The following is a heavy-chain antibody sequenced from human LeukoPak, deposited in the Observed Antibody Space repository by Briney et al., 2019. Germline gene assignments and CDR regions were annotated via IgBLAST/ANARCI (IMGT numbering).Heavy chain of an antibody. J-gene: IGHJ5*02. CDR2: INPNSGGT. CDR1: GYTFTGYY. CDR3: ARGIVVVPAAMAFDP. Sequence: ASVKVSCKASGYTFTGYYMHWVRQAPGQGLEWMGWINPNSGGTNYAQKFQGRVTMTRDTSISTAYMELSRLRSDDTAVYYCARGIVVVPAAMAFDPWGQGTLVTVSS. D-gene: IGHD2-2*01. V-gene: IGHV1-2*02.